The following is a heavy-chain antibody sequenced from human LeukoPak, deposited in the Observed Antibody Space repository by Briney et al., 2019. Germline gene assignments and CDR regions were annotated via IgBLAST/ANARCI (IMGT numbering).Heavy chain of an antibody. Sequence: PGGSLRLSCAASGFSFSDYAMVWVRQAPRKGLEWVSGISSGGHDATFYADSVKGRFTVSRDNSKNTLYLQMNSLRVDDTAVYYCVKGSTTHYYYHMDVWGKGTTVTVSS. D-gene: IGHD1-7*01. V-gene: IGHV3-23*01. J-gene: IGHJ6*03. CDR2: ISSGGHDAT. CDR3: VKGSTTHYYYHMDV. CDR1: GFSFSDYA.